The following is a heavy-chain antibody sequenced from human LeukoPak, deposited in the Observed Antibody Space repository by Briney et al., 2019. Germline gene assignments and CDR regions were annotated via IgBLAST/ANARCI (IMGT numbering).Heavy chain of an antibody. CDR1: GFTFSSYE. V-gene: IGHV3-48*03. CDR3: ARETYCGGDCYYWVDY. Sequence: PGGSLRLSCAASGFTFSSYEMNWVRQAPGKGLEWVSYISSSGSTIYYADSVKGRFTISRDNAKNSLYLQMNSLRAEDTAVYYCARETYCGGDCYYWVDYWGQGTLVTVSS. D-gene: IGHD2-21*02. J-gene: IGHJ4*02. CDR2: ISSSGSTI.